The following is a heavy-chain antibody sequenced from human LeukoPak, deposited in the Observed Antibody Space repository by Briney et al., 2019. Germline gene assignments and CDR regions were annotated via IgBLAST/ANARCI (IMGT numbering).Heavy chain of an antibody. Sequence: GGSLRLSCAASGFTVSSNYMSWVRQAPGKGLEWVSVIYSGGSTYYADSVKGRFTISRDNSKNTAYLQMNSLKTEDTAVYYRNRHVYDGSGYYSDGNYYYGMDVWGQGTTVTVSS. V-gene: IGHV3-66*04. CDR2: IYSGGST. J-gene: IGHJ6*02. D-gene: IGHD3-22*01. CDR3: NRHVYDGSGYYSDGNYYYGMDV. CDR1: GFTVSSNY.